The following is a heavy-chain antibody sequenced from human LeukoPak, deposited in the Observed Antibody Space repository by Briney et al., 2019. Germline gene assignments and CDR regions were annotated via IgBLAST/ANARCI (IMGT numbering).Heavy chain of an antibody. Sequence: SETLSLTCTVSGGSISSHHWSWIRQPPGKGLEWIGYIYYSGSTNYNPSPKSRVTISVDTSKNQFSPKLSSVTAADTAVYYCARYSSSSDYYYYYMDVWGKGTTVTVSS. D-gene: IGHD6-6*01. CDR3: ARYSSSSDYYYYYMDV. CDR1: GGSISSHH. V-gene: IGHV4-59*11. J-gene: IGHJ6*03. CDR2: IYYSGST.